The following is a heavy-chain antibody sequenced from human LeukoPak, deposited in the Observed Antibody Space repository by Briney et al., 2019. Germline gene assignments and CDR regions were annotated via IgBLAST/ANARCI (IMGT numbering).Heavy chain of an antibody. CDR3: ARVIGLGSHYFDY. J-gene: IGHJ4*02. Sequence: SVKVSCKASGGTFSSYAISWVRQAPGQGLEWMGGIIPIFGTANYAQKFQGRVTMTTDTSTSTAYMELRSLRSDDTAVYYCARVIGLGSHYFDYWGQGTLVTVSS. V-gene: IGHV1-69*05. CDR2: IIPIFGTA. D-gene: IGHD3-10*01. CDR1: GGTFSSYA.